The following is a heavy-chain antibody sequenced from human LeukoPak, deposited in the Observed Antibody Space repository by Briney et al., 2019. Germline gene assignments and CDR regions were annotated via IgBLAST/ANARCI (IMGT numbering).Heavy chain of an antibody. D-gene: IGHD3-3*01. V-gene: IGHV1-8*01. J-gene: IGHJ4*02. CDR2: MNPNSGNT. CDR1: GYTFTSYD. CDR3: ARDQYYDFSPDY. Sequence: ASVKVSCKASGYTFTSYDLNWVRQATGQGLEWMGWMNPNSGNTGYAQKLQGRVTMTTDTSTSTAYMELRSLRSDDTAVYYCARDQYYDFSPDYWGQGTLVTVSS.